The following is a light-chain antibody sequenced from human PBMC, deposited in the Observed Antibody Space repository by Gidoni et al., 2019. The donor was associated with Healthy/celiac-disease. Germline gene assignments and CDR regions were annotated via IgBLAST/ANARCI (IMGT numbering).Light chain of an antibody. V-gene: IGLV2-14*03. CDR3: SSYTSSSTLYV. CDR1: SSDVGGYHY. Sequence: QSALTQPASVSGSPGQSITISCTGPSSDVGGYHYVSWYQQHPGKTPKLMLYDVSNRPSGVSNRFSGSKSGNTASLTISGLQAEDEADYYCSSYTSSSTLYVFGTGTKVTVL. J-gene: IGLJ1*01. CDR2: DVS.